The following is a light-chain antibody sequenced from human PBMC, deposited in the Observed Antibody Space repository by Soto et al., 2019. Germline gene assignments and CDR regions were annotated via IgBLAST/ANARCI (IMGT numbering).Light chain of an antibody. Sequence: QSVLTQPPSASGTPGQRVTISCSGSSSNIGSNTVNWYQQLPGTAPKLLLYSNNQRPSGVPDRFSGSKSGTSASLAIRGLQSEDEADYYCAAWDDSLNVVFGGGTKLTV. J-gene: IGLJ2*01. V-gene: IGLV1-44*01. CDR3: AAWDDSLNVV. CDR2: SNN. CDR1: SSNIGSNT.